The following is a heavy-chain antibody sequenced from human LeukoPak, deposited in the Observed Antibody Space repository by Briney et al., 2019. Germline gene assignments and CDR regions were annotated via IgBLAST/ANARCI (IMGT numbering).Heavy chain of an antibody. Sequence: GGXLRLSCTPSGLTFSTSGFNWGRQAPGKGLEWVASICPTGFDRYHADSIKGRFTISRDNAKNCLYLQMDSLRAEDTAVYYCATETNGRHYDYWGQGTLLTVSS. D-gene: IGHD1-14*01. J-gene: IGHJ4*02. V-gene: IGHV3-21*06. CDR1: GLTFSTSG. CDR3: ATETNGRHYDY. CDR2: ICPTGFDR.